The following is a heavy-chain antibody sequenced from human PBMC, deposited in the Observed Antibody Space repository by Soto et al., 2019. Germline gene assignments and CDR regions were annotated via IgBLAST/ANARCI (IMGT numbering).Heavy chain of an antibody. CDR2: INPNSGGT. J-gene: IGHJ4*02. V-gene: IGHV1-2*02. Sequence: GASVKVSCKASGYTFTGYYMRWVRQAPGQGLEWMGWINPNSGGTNYAQKFQGRVTMTRDTSISTAYMELSRLRSDDTAVYYCARGLQWLVLYFDYWGQGTLVTVSS. D-gene: IGHD6-19*01. CDR3: ARGLQWLVLYFDY. CDR1: GYTFTGYY.